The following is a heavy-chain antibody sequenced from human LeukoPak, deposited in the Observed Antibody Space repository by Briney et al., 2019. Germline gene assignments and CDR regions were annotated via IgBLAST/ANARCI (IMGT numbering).Heavy chain of an antibody. CDR2: ISSSSTI. CDR3: ARVVKGALYFDY. D-gene: IGHD3-10*01. CDR1: GFTFSSYS. Sequence: GGSLRLSCAASGFTFSSYSMNWVRQAPGKGLEWVSYISSSSTIYYADSVKGRFTISRDNAKNSLYLQMNSLRAEDTAVYYCARVVKGALYFDYWGQGTLVTVSS. J-gene: IGHJ4*02. V-gene: IGHV3-48*01.